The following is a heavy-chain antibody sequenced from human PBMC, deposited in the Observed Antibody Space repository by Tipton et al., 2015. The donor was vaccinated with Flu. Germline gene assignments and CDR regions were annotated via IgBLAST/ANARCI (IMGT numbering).Heavy chain of an antibody. Sequence: TLSLTCNVSGGSITNHYWSWIRQPAGEGLEWIGRVYVSGNTAYNPSLQSRVPMSLDRSKSQFSLKLTSVTAADTAVYYCARDRSAWFDSWGQGPLVTVSS. CDR3: ARDRSAWFDS. CDR2: VYVSGNT. CDR1: GGSITNHY. J-gene: IGHJ5*01. D-gene: IGHD6-19*01. V-gene: IGHV4-4*07.